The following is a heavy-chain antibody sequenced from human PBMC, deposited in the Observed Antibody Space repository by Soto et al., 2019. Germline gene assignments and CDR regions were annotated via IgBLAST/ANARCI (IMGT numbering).Heavy chain of an antibody. D-gene: IGHD3-22*01. CDR2: INHSGST. CDR1: GGSFSGYY. J-gene: IGHJ4*02. CDR3: ARHKVGYSDY. Sequence: SETLSLTCAVYGGSFSGYYWSWIRQPPGKGLEWIGEINHSGSTNYNPSLKSRVTISVDTSKNQFSLKLSSVTAADTAVYYCARHKVGYSDYWGQGTLVTVSS. V-gene: IGHV4-34*01.